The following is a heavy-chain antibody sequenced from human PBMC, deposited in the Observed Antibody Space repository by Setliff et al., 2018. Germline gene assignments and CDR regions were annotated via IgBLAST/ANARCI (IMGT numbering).Heavy chain of an antibody. J-gene: IGHJ4*02. CDR2: IYYSGTT. Sequence: SETLSLTCTVSGDSISTDYWSWIRQPPGKGLEWIGCIYYSGTTTYNPSLRSRVTMSVDTSKSQFSLDLTSVTAAGTAVYFCARGLLGASRTGLVYWGQGTLVTVSS. D-gene: IGHD1-26*01. CDR3: ARGLLGASRTGLVY. CDR1: GDSISTDY. V-gene: IGHV4-59*01.